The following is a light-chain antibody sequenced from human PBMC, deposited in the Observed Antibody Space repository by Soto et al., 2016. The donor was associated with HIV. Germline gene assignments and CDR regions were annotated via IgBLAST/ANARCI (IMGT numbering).Light chain of an antibody. CDR2: DDT. J-gene: IGLJ2*01. CDR1: NIRSKS. V-gene: IGLV3-21*03. CDR3: QIWDSTSDHVL. Sequence: SYELTQPPSVSVALGKTTRLSCGGNNIRSKSVHWYQQKPGQAPVLVVYDDTDRPSGIPERFSGSNSGNMATLTITRVEPGDEADYYCQIWDSTSDHVLFGGGTQLTVL.